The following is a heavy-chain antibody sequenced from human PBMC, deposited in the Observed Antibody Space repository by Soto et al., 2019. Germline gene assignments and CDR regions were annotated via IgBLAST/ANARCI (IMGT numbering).Heavy chain of an antibody. CDR1: GGSISSYY. J-gene: IGHJ4*02. D-gene: IGHD3-22*01. CDR3: ARTPYYYDSSGYFYYFDY. CDR2: IYYSGST. V-gene: IGHV4-59*12. Sequence: PSEPLSLPCTVSGGSISSYYWSWIRQPPGKGLEWIGYIYYSGSTNYNPSLKSRVTISVDKSKNQFSLKLNSVTAADTAVYYCARTPYYYDSSGYFYYFDYWGQGTLVTVAS.